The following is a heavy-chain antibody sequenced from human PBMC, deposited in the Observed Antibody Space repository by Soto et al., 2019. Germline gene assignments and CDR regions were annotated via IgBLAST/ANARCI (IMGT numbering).Heavy chain of an antibody. V-gene: IGHV5-51*01. CDR1: GYSFTSYW. CDR2: IYPGDSDT. J-gene: IGHJ6*02. Sequence: PVESLKISCNGSGYSFTSYWIGWVRQMPWKGLEWMGIIYPGDSDTRYSPSFQGQVTISADKSISTAYLQWSSLKASDTAMYYCARVLRDYYYGMDVWGQGTTVTVSS. CDR3: ARVLRDYYYGMDV.